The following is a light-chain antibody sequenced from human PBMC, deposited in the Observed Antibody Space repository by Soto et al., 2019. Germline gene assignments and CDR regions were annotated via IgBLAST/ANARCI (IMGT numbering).Light chain of an antibody. J-gene: IGKJ2*01. V-gene: IGKV3-20*01. CDR3: QQYGSSPYT. CDR2: NAS. Sequence: EVVLTQSPGTLSLSPGERATLSCRASQSVSRSYLAWYQQKPGQAPRPLIHNASGRTTGIPARFSGSGSGTDFTLTISRLEPDDFAMYYCQQYGSSPYTFGQGTKLEIK. CDR1: QSVSRSY.